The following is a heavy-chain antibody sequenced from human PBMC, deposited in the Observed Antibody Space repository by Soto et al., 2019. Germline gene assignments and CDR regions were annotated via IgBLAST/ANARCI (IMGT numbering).Heavy chain of an antibody. CDR2: VYSTGGT. CDR1: SGPSSSHN. Sequence: QVQLQQSGPGLVKPSETLSLTCSVSSGPSSSHNWGWIRQPPGRGLEWIGYVYSTGGTSYNPSLKTRGTVSPATSTTHISLTLTSVSAADTAVYYCVRQGIGNLHGLVDVWGQGTTVRVSS. J-gene: IGHJ6*02. D-gene: IGHD1-1*01. V-gene: IGHV4-59*08. CDR3: VRQGIGNLHGLVDV.